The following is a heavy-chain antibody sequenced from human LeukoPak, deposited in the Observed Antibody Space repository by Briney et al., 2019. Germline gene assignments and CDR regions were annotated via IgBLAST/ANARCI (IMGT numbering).Heavy chain of an antibody. CDR3: ARVSGRTYYYGMDV. D-gene: IGHD5/OR15-5a*01. CDR1: GGSISSYY. V-gene: IGHV4-59*01. Sequence: SETLSLTCIVPGGSISSYYWSWIRQPPGTGLEWSGYIYYSGSTNYNPSLKSRVTISVDTSKNQFSLKLSSVTAADTAVYYCARVSGRTYYYGMDVWGKGTTVTVSS. J-gene: IGHJ6*04. CDR2: IYYSGST.